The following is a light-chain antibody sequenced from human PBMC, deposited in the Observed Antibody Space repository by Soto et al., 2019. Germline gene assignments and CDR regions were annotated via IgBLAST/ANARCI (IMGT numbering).Light chain of an antibody. CDR2: GAS. Sequence: EIVMTQSPATLSVSPGERATLSCRASQSVSSNLAWYQQKPGQAPRLLIYGASTRATGISARFSGSGSGTEFTLTIGSLQSEDFAVYYCQQYSSSPSFGQGTRREIK. J-gene: IGKJ5*01. CDR3: QQYSSSPS. V-gene: IGKV3-15*01. CDR1: QSVSSN.